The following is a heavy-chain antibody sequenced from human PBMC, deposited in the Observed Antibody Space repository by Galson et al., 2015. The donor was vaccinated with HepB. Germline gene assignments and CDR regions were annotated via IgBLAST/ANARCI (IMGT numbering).Heavy chain of an antibody. CDR2: IWYDGSNK. V-gene: IGHV3-33*08. CDR1: GFTFSRYN. D-gene: IGHD4-17*01. CDR3: VREQYGDDDAFDI. J-gene: IGHJ3*02. Sequence: SLRLSCAASGFTFSRYNMNWVRQAPGKGLEWVGVIWYDGSNKYYSDSVKDRFTISRDNSKDRMHLEMNSLRAEDTAVYYCVREQYGDDDAFDIWGQGTMVTVSS.